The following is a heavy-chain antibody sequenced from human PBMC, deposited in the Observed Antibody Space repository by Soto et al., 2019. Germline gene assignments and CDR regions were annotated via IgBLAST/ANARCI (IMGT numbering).Heavy chain of an antibody. CDR2: INAGNGNT. J-gene: IGHJ4*02. D-gene: IGHD2-15*01. CDR3: ARGGYCSGGSCYWGGY. V-gene: IGHV1-3*01. CDR1: GYTFTSYA. Sequence: QVQLVQSGAEVKKPGASVKVSCKASGYTFTSYAMHWVRQAPGQRLEWMGWINAGNGNTKYSQKFQGRVTITRDTSASTAYMELSSLRSEDTAVYYCARGGYCSGGSCYWGGYWGQGTLVTVSS.